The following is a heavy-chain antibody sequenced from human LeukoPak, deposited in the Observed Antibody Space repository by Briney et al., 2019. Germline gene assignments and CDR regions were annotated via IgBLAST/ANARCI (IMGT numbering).Heavy chain of an antibody. CDR2: MNPNSGNT. CDR3: ARGRSIAARSNWFDP. V-gene: IGHV1-8*03. J-gene: IGHJ5*02. D-gene: IGHD6-6*01. CDR1: GYTFTSYD. Sequence: ASVTVSCKASGYTFTSYDINWVRQATGQGLEWMGWMNPNSGNTGYAQKFQGRVTITRNTSISTAYMELSSLRSEDTAVYYCARGRSIAARSNWFDPWGQGTLVTVSS.